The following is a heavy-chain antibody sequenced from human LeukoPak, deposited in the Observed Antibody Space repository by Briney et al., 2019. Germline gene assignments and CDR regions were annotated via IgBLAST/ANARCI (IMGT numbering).Heavy chain of an antibody. Sequence: ASVKVSCKASGYTFTGYYMRWVRQAPGQGLEWMGWINPNSGGTNYAQKFQGRVTMTRDTSISTAYMELSRLRSDDTAVYYCARVRTQVVAATLDYWGQGTLVTVSS. J-gene: IGHJ4*02. V-gene: IGHV1-2*02. CDR1: GYTFTGYY. CDR3: ARVRTQVVAATLDY. CDR2: INPNSGGT. D-gene: IGHD2-15*01.